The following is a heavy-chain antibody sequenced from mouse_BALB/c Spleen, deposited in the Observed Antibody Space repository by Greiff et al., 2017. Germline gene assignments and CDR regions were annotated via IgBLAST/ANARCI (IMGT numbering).Heavy chain of an antibody. V-gene: IGHV5-6-5*01. CDR1: GFTFSSYA. D-gene: IGHD2-4*01. CDR2: ISSGGST. CDR3: ARDYDYDRGFAY. J-gene: IGHJ3*01. Sequence: EVQLQQSGGGLVKPGGSLKLSCAASGFTFSSYAMSWVRQTPEKRLEWVASISSGGSTYYPDSVKGRFTISRDNARNILYLQMSSLRSEDTAMYYCARDYDYDRGFAYWGQGTLVTVSA.